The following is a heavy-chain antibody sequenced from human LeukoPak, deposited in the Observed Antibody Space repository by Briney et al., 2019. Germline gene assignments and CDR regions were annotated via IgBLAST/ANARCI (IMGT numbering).Heavy chain of an antibody. CDR1: GFIFSHYG. CDR2: IWSDGSNR. J-gene: IGHJ4*01. V-gene: IGHV3-33*02. Sequence: GGSLRLSCAASGFIFSHYGMHWVRQAPGKGLEWVAVIWSDGSNRFYAGSAKGRFTISRDNSQNTVFLQMNSLRAEDTAMYYCARDAQRGFDYSNSLKYWGHGTLVTVSS. CDR3: ARDAQRGFDYSNSLKY. D-gene: IGHD4-11*01.